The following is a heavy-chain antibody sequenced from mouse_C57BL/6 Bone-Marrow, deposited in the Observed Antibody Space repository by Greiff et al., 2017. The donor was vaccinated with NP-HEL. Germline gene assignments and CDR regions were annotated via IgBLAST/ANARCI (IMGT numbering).Heavy chain of an antibody. V-gene: IGHV1-69*01. CDR2: IDPSDSYT. CDR1: GYTFTSYW. CDR3: ALLWLRRGGYYFDY. Sequence: VQLQQPGAELVMPGASVKLSCKASGYTFTSYWMHWVKQRPGQGLEWIGEIDPSDSYTNYNQKFKGKSTLTVDKSSSTAYMQLSSLTSEDSAVYYCALLWLRRGGYYFDYWGQGTTLTVSS. J-gene: IGHJ2*01. D-gene: IGHD2-2*01.